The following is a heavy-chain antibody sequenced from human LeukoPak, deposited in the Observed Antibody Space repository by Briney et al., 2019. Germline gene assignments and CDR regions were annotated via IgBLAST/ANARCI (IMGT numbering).Heavy chain of an antibody. CDR1: GFTFSSYW. CDR2: VNSDGTGT. D-gene: IGHD5-12*01. CDR3: RRTLIVATSPYMDV. Sequence: PGGSLRLSCAASGFTFSSYWMHWVRQAPGKGLVWVSRVNSDGTGTTYADSVEGRFTISRDNAKNTVYLQMNSLRAEDTAICYCRRTLIVATSPYMDVWGKGTTVTVSS. V-gene: IGHV3-74*01. J-gene: IGHJ6*03.